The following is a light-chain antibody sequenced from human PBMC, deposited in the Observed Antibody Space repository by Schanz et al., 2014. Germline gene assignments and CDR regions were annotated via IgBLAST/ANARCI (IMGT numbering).Light chain of an antibody. CDR3: QTWGTGIRGV. J-gene: IGLJ3*02. V-gene: IGLV4-69*01. Sequence: QLVLTQSPSASASLGASVKLTCTLSSGHSTYAIAWHQQQAEKGPRFLMNLNSDGSHSKGDGIPDRFSGSSSGAERFLTISSLQSEDEAVYYCQTWGTGIRGVFGGGTKLTVL. CDR1: SGHSTYA. CDR2: LNSDGSH.